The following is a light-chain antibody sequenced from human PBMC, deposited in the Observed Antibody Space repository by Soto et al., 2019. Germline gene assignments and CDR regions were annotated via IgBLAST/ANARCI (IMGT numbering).Light chain of an antibody. V-gene: IGLV1-44*01. CDR2: NNN. Sequence: QSVLTQPPSASGTPGQRVTISCSGSSSNIGSNTVNWYQQLPGTAPKLLIYNNNQRPSGVPDRFSGSKSGTSASLAISGLPSEDEADYYCAAWDDSLNGLYVFGTGTKVTVL. CDR1: SSNIGSNT. J-gene: IGLJ1*01. CDR3: AAWDDSLNGLYV.